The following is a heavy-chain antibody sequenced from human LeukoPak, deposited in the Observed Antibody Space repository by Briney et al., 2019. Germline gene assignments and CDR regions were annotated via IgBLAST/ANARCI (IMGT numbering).Heavy chain of an antibody. J-gene: IGHJ4*02. CDR3: AKEGPSLTAVVYHFDY. CDR2: IPYDGGNK. CDR1: GFTFSNYG. Sequence: GRSLGLSCAASGFTFSNYGMHWVRQAPGKGLEWVAAIPYDGGNKYYADSVKGRFTISRDNSKNTLYLQMNSLRAEDTAVYYCAKEGPSLTAVVYHFDYWGQGTLVTVSS. V-gene: IGHV3-30*18. D-gene: IGHD4-23*01.